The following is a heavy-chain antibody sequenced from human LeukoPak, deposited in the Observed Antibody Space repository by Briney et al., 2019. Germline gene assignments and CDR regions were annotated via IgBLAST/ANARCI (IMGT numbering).Heavy chain of an antibody. CDR1: GFTFGNHA. V-gene: IGHV3-23*01. D-gene: IGHD6-19*01. J-gene: IGHJ3*02. CDR3: ARGLAGMIAFDI. CDR2: ISGSGDTT. Sequence: GGSLRLSCAASGFTFGNHAMTWVRQAPRKGLDWVSSISGSGDTTWYADSVKGRFTISRDNSKNTLYLQMNSLRAEDTAVYYCARGLAGMIAFDIWGQGTMVTVSS.